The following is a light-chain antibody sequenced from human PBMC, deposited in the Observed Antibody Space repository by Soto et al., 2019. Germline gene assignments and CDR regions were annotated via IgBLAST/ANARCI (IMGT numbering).Light chain of an antibody. J-gene: IGLJ1*01. CDR1: SSNIGAGYD. CDR2: GND. Sequence: QSVLTQPPSVSGAPGQRVTISCTGSSSNIGAGYDVHWYQQIPGTAPKLLIYGNDNRPSGVPDRFSGSKSGTSASLAITGLQAEDEADYYCCSSGGSPTYVFGTGTKVTVL. CDR3: CSSGGSPTYV. V-gene: IGLV1-40*01.